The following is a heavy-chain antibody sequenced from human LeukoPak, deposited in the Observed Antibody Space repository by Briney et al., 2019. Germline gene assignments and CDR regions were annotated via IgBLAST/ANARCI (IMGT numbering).Heavy chain of an antibody. CDR3: AKDAHSGFSSSYNMDS. V-gene: IGHV1-2*02. D-gene: IGHD5-18*01. Sequence: GASVKVSCKASGYTVTGHYLHWVRQAPGQGLEWMGWTNPNSGGTNYAQKFQGRVTMTRDTSINTAYMELNSLTSDDTAKYYCAKDAHSGFSSSYNMDSWGQGNLVTVSS. J-gene: IGHJ4*02. CDR1: GYTVTGHY. CDR2: TNPNSGGT.